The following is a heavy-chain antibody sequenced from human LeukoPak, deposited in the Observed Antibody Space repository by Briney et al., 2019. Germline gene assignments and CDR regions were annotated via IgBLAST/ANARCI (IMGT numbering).Heavy chain of an antibody. V-gene: IGHV1-69*05. CDR3: ARDRGDESYFDY. CDR2: VIPIFGTA. Sequence: ASVRVSCKASGGTFSSYAISWVRQAPGQGLEWRGGVIPIFGTANYAQKFQGRVTITTDESTSTAYMELSSLRSEDTAVYYCARDRGDESYFDYWGQGTLVTVSS. J-gene: IGHJ4*02. CDR1: GGTFSSYA. D-gene: IGHD3-10*01.